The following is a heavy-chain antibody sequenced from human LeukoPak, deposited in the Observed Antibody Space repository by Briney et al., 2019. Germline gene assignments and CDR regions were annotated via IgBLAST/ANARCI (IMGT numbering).Heavy chain of an antibody. CDR1: GYTFTGYY. CDR3: ARDIPPANIVGATRTWFFDY. V-gene: IGHV1-2*02. Sequence: ASVKVSCKASGYTFTGYYMHWVRQAPGQGLEWMGWINPNSGGTNYAQKFQGRVTMTRDTSISTAYMELSRLRSDDTAVYYCARDIPPANIVGATRTWFFDYWGQGTLVTVSS. J-gene: IGHJ4*02. CDR2: INPNSGGT. D-gene: IGHD1-26*01.